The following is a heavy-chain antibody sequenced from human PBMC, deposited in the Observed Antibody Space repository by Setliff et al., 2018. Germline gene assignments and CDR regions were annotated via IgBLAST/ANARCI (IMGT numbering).Heavy chain of an antibody. D-gene: IGHD4-17*01. CDR1: GFTFSSYA. CDR2: ISGSGGST. J-gene: IGHJ4*02. Sequence: ETLRLSCAASGFTFSSYAMSWVRQAPGKGLEWVSAISGSGGSTYYADSVKGRFTISRDNSKNTLYLQMNSLRAEDTAVYYCAKVRVRGGTTVTIRYYFDYWGQGTLVTVSS. V-gene: IGHV3-23*01. CDR3: AKVRVRGGTTVTIRYYFDY.